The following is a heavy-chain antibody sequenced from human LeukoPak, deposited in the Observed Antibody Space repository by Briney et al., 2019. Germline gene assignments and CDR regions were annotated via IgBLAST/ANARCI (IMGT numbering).Heavy chain of an antibody. CDR2: INPSGGNT. Sequence: GASVKVSCKASGYTFTSYYMHWVRQAPGQGLEWMGIINPSGGNTSYAQKLQGRVTMTRDMSTSTVYMELSSLRSEDTAVYYCGRGAGNYYGSGADYYYYYMDVWGKGSTVIASS. CDR3: GRGAGNYYGSGADYYYYYMDV. D-gene: IGHD3-10*01. J-gene: IGHJ6*03. V-gene: IGHV1-46*01. CDR1: GYTFTSYY.